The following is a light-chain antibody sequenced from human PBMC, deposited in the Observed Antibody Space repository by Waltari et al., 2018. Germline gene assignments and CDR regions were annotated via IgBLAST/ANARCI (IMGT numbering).Light chain of an antibody. V-gene: IGKV1-5*03. CDR2: KSS. Sequence: TCRASQRINRGLAWYQQKPGKAPNLLIYKSSNLKSGVPSRFSGSGSGTEFTLTISSLQPEDSATYYCQHYESFPWTFGQGTKVEIK. CDR1: QRINRG. J-gene: IGKJ1*01. CDR3: QHYESFPWT.